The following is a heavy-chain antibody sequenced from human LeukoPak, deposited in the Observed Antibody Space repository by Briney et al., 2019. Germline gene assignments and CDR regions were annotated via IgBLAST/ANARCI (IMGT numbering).Heavy chain of an antibody. CDR2: IYHSGST. CDR3: ARYYDSSGYCDY. CDR1: GYSISSGYY. D-gene: IGHD3-22*01. J-gene: IGHJ4*02. V-gene: IGHV4-38-2*02. Sequence: SETLSLTCTVSGYSISSGYYWGWIRQPPGKGLEWIGSIYHSGSTYYNPSLKSRVTISVDTSKNQFSLKLSSVTAADTAVYYCARYYDSSGYCDYWGQGTLVTVSS.